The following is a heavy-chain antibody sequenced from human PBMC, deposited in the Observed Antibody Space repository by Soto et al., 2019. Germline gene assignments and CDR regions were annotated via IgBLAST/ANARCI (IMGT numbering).Heavy chain of an antibody. CDR1: GYTFTSSG. V-gene: IGHV1-18*01. Sequence: ASVKVSCKASGYTFTSSGISWVRQAPGQGLEWMGWISAYNGNTNYAQKLQGRVTMTTDTSTSTAYMELRSLRSDDTAVYYCARDGTYYDILSSPTFSFSLFDNWGKETLVTVSS. CDR2: ISAYNGNT. CDR3: ARDGTYYDILSSPTFSFSLFDN. J-gene: IGHJ4*02. D-gene: IGHD3-9*01.